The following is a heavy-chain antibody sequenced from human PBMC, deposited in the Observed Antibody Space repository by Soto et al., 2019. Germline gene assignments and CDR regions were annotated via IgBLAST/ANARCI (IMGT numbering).Heavy chain of an antibody. CDR2: ISAYNGNT. D-gene: IGHD3-3*01. CDR1: GYTFTSYG. V-gene: IGHV1-18*01. CDR3: ARAEGRSGRYYYYGMDV. Sequence: QVQLVQSGAEVKKHGASVKVSCKASGYTFTSYGISWVRQAPGQGLEWMGWISAYNGNTNYAQKHQGRVTMTTETSTSTAYMALRSLRSDHTAVYYCARAEGRSGRYYYYGMDVWGQGTTVTFSA. J-gene: IGHJ6*01.